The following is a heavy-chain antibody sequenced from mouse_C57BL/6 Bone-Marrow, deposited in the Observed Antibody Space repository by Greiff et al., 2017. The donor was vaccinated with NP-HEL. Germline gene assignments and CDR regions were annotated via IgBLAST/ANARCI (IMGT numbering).Heavy chain of an antibody. D-gene: IGHD1-1*01. Sequence: EVKLVESGPELVKPGASVKISCKASGYSFTGYYMNWVKQSPEKSLEWIGEINPSTGGTTYNQKFKAKATLTVDKSSSTAYMQLKSLTSEDSAVYYCASSYSGSLDYWGQGTSVTVSS. CDR2: INPSTGGT. V-gene: IGHV1-42*01. J-gene: IGHJ4*01. CDR3: ASSYSGSLDY. CDR1: GYSFTGYY.